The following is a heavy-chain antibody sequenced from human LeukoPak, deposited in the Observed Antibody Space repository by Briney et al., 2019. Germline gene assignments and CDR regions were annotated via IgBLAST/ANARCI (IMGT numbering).Heavy chain of an antibody. CDR1: GFTFSSYA. Sequence: GGSLRLSCAASGFTFSSYAMNWVRQAPGKGLEWVAVVSFTGGGTYYADSVKGRFTISRDNAKNTLHMQMNSLRVEDTAVYYCVKSSYYDSTSDRDYFDYWGQGTLVTVSS. V-gene: IGHV3-23*01. CDR3: VKSSYYDSTSDRDYFDY. D-gene: IGHD3-16*01. J-gene: IGHJ4*02. CDR2: VSFTGGGT.